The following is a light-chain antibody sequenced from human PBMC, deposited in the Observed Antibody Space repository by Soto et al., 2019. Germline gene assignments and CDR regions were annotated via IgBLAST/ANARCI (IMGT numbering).Light chain of an antibody. CDR3: QQYNSPMYT. CDR1: QSISSG. CDR2: KAS. J-gene: IGKJ2*01. V-gene: IGKV1-5*03. Sequence: DIQMTQSPSTLSASVGDRVTITCRASQSISSGLAWYQQKPGKAPKLLIYKASSLESGVPSRFSGCGSGTEFTLTISSLQPDDFATYYCQQYNSPMYTFGQGTKLQIK.